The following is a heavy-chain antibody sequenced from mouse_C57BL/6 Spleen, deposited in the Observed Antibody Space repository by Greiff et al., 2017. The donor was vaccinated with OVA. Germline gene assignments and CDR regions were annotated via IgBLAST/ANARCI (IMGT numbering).Heavy chain of an antibody. CDR3: ARIYYYGSSSGWYFDV. J-gene: IGHJ1*03. CDR2: IYPRSGNT. V-gene: IGHV1-81*01. CDR1: GYTFTSYG. Sequence: QVQLKQSGAELARPGASVKLSCKASGYTFTSYGISWVKQRTGQGLEWIGEIYPRSGNTYYNEKFKGKATLTADQSSSTAYMELRSLTSEDSAVYFCARIYYYGSSSGWYFDVWGTGTTVTVSS. D-gene: IGHD1-1*01.